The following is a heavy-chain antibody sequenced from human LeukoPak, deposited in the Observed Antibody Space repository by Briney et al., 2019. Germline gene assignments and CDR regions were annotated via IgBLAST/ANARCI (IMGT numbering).Heavy chain of an antibody. D-gene: IGHD3-10*01. CDR2: IYSGGST. V-gene: IGHV3-66*01. J-gene: IGHJ6*02. Sequence: GGSLRLSCAASGFTVSSNYMSWVRQAPGKGLEWVSVIYSGGSTYYADSVKGRFTISRDNSKNTLYLQMNSLRAEDTAVYYCARDHGSGSYYNIWYYYGMDVWGQGTTVTVSS. CDR1: GFTVSSNY. CDR3: ARDHGSGSYYNIWYYYGMDV.